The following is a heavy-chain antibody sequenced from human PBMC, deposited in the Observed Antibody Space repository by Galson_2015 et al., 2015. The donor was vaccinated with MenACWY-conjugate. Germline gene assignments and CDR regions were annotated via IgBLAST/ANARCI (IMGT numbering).Heavy chain of an antibody. CDR3: ATYCSSPSCYANGAY. Sequence: SLRLSCAASGFTFSRYWMHWVRQSPGKGLVWVSRINSDGSAADYADSVKGRFTISRDNAKNTLYLQMNSLSAEDSAVYYCATYCSSPSCYANGAYWGQGTLVPVSS. V-gene: IGHV3-74*01. J-gene: IGHJ1*01. CDR2: INSDGSAA. D-gene: IGHD2-2*01. CDR1: GFTFSRYW.